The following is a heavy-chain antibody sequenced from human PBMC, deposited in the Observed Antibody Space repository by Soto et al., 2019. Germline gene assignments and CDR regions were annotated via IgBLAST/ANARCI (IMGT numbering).Heavy chain of an antibody. CDR2: ISYDGSNK. Sequence: PXGSLRLSCPASGFPFSSYGMHWVRQAPGKGLEWVAVISYDGSNKYYADSVKGRFTISRDNSKNTLYLQMDSLRAEDTAVYYCANSYSSGWSFCDYWGQGTLVTVSS. D-gene: IGHD6-19*01. CDR1: GFPFSSYG. V-gene: IGHV3-30*18. J-gene: IGHJ4*02. CDR3: ANSYSSGWSFCDY.